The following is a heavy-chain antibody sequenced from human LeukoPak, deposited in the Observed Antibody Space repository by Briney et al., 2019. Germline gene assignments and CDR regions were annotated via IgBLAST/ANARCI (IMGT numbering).Heavy chain of an antibody. J-gene: IGHJ5*02. V-gene: IGHV1-2*06. CDR2: INPNSGGT. CDR3: ARGRYCSGGSCYRNWFDP. D-gene: IGHD2-15*01. Sequence: ASVKVSCKASGYTFTGYYMHWVRQAPGQGLEWMGRINPNSGGTNYAQKFQGRVTMTRDTSISTAYMELSRLRSDDTAVYYRARGRYCSGGSCYRNWFDPWGQGTLVTVSS. CDR1: GYTFTGYY.